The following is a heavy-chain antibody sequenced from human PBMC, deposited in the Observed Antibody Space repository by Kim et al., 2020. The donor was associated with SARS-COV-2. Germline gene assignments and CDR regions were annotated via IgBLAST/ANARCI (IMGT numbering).Heavy chain of an antibody. Sequence: GGSLRLSCAASGFTFSNYGVHWVRQAPGKGLEWVAVISFDGNNKYYADSVKGRFTISRDNSKNILYLQMNSLRAEDTAVYYCARGAVSNTGYQEYFGPWGQGTLVTVSS. J-gene: IGHJ5*02. CDR2: ISFDGNNK. CDR3: ARGAVSNTGYQEYFGP. D-gene: IGHD4-4*01. CDR1: GFTFSNYG. V-gene: IGHV3-33*05.